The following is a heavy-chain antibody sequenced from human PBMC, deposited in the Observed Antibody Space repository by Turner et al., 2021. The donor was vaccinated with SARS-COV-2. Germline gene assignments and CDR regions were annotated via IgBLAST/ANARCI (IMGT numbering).Heavy chain of an antibody. CDR1: CGSISSSTYY. CDR2: IYYSVST. CDR3: ARLMDTAMDYYGMDV. Sequence: QLQLQESGPGLVKPSEPLSITCTVPCGSISSSTYYWGWIRQPPGKGLEWIGNIYYSVSTYYNPSLKSRVTISVDTSKNQYSLKLSSVTAADTAVYYCARLMDTAMDYYGMDVWGQGTTVTVSS. D-gene: IGHD5-18*01. J-gene: IGHJ6*02. V-gene: IGHV4-39*01.